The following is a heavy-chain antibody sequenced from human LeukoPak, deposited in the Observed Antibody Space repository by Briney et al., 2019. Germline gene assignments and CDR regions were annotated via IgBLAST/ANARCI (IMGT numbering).Heavy chain of an antibody. V-gene: IGHV3-30-3*01. Sequence: GGSLRLSCAASEFTFSNYAVHWVRQAPGKGLQWVAVISYDGYYNYYADSVEGRFTVSRDNSKNTLFVQMNSLRPEDTAVYYCARDNYGFDYCGQGTLVTVSS. CDR1: EFTFSNYA. D-gene: IGHD3-10*01. CDR2: ISYDGYYN. J-gene: IGHJ4*02. CDR3: ARDNYGFDY.